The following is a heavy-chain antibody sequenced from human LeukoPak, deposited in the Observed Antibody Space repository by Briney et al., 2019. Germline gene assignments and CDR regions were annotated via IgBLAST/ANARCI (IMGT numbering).Heavy chain of an antibody. CDR2: ISSSSSTI. CDR1: GFTFSSYS. D-gene: IGHD1-20*01. CDR3: ARDLESITGTIGYYYGLDV. V-gene: IGHV3-48*02. Sequence: GGSLRLSCAASGFTFSSYSMNWVRQAPGKGLEWVSYISSSSSTIYYAGSVKGRFTISRDKAKNSLFLQMNSLRDDDTAVYYCARDLESITGTIGYYYGLDVWGRGTTVTVSS. J-gene: IGHJ6*01.